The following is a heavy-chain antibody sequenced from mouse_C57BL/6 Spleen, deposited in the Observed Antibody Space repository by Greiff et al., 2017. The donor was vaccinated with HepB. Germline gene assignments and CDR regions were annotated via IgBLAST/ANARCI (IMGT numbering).Heavy chain of an antibody. CDR1: GYTFTSYW. D-gene: IGHD6-5*01. V-gene: IGHV1-5*01. CDR3: TTNSYDFYAMDY. Sequence: EVHLVESGTVLARPGASVKMSCKTSGYTFTSYWMHWVKQRPGQGLEWIGAIYPGNSDTSYNQKFKGKAKLTAVTSASTAYMELSSLTKEDSAVYYCTTNSYDFYAMDYWGQGTSVTVSS. J-gene: IGHJ4*01. CDR2: IYPGNSDT.